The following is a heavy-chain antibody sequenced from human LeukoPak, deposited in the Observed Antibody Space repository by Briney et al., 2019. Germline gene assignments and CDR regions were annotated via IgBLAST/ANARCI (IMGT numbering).Heavy chain of an antibody. Sequence: GGSLRLSCAASGFTFSSYSMNWVRQAPGKGLEWVSYISSSSSTKYYADSVKGRFTISRDNAKNSLYLQMNSLGAEDTAVYYCAKKEGPFDYWGQGTLVTVSS. CDR2: ISSSSSTK. J-gene: IGHJ4*02. CDR1: GFTFSSYS. CDR3: AKKEGPFDY. V-gene: IGHV3-48*01.